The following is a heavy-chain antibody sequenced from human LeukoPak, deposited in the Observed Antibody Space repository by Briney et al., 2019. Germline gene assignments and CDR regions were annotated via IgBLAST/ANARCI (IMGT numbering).Heavy chain of an antibody. J-gene: IGHJ4*02. D-gene: IGHD2-8*01. CDR2: ISSSDADT. V-gene: IGHV3-23*01. Sequence: PGGSLRLSCAVSGFTFSSYGMSWVGQAPRKGLVWVSGISSSDADTYYAESVKGRFTISRDNSKNTLYLQMNSLRGEDTAVYYCARDIVLMVYATYYFDYWGQGTLVTVSS. CDR3: ARDIVLMVYATYYFDY. CDR1: GFTFSSYG.